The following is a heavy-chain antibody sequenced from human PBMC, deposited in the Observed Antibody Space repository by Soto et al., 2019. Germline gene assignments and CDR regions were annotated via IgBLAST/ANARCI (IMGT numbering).Heavy chain of an antibody. V-gene: IGHV1-3*01. Sequence: GASVKVSCKASGYTFTSYAMHWVRQAPGQRLEWMGWINAGNGNTKYSQKFQGRVTITRDTSASTAYMELSSLRSEDTAVYYCARDGRDYGDYDAGPELDDWGQGTLVTVSS. J-gene: IGHJ4*02. CDR1: GYTFTSYA. CDR2: INAGNGNT. D-gene: IGHD4-17*01. CDR3: ARDGRDYGDYDAGPELDD.